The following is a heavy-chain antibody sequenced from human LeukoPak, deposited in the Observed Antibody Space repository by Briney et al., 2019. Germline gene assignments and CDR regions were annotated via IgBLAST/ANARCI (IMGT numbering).Heavy chain of an antibody. CDR2: ISTSSTYI. CDR3: ARDSGWYDYYYYYYMDV. CDR1: GFTFSTYT. Sequence: PGGSLRLSCAASGFTFSTYTMNWVRQAPGKGLEWVSSISTSSTYIYYADSVKGRFTISRDNAKNSLYLQMNSLRAEDTAVYYGARDSGWYDYYYYYYMDVWGKGTTVTVSS. D-gene: IGHD6-19*01. V-gene: IGHV3-21*01. J-gene: IGHJ6*03.